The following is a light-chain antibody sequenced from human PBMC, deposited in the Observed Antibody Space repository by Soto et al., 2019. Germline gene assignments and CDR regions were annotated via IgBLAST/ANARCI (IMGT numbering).Light chain of an antibody. CDR1: SSNIGTKA. Sequence: QSVLTQPPSASGTPGQRVTISCSGSSSNIGTKAVNWYQQFPGAAPKVLIYSNSQRPSGVPDRFSGSKSGTSAFLAISGLQSEDEADYYCAAWDDSLNDVVFGGGTKLTVL. V-gene: IGLV1-44*01. CDR3: AAWDDSLNDVV. CDR2: SNS. J-gene: IGLJ2*01.